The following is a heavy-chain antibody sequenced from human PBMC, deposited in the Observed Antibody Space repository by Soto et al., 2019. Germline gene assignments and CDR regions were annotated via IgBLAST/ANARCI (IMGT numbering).Heavy chain of an antibody. V-gene: IGHV3-48*02. Sequence: EVQLVESGGGLVQPGGSLRLSCAASGFTFSLYSMSWVRQAPGKGLEWVSYISRSSTGIHYADSVKGRFTISRDDATNSMQLQMNSLRDGDTAVYYCARAVTWGLDVWGQGPTVSISS. D-gene: IGHD3-10*01. CDR2: ISRSSTGI. CDR3: ARAVTWGLDV. J-gene: IGHJ6*02. CDR1: GFTFSLYS.